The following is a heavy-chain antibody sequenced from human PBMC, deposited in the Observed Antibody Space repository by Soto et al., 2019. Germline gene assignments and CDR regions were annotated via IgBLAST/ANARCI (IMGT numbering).Heavy chain of an antibody. CDR2: INVGTGYR. Sequence: PSVKVSCKTSGYTFTNHAIHWVRQAPGQGLEWMGWINVGTGYRDYSQNFQGRVAITADTSASTVYMELSSLGSDDTAVYFCARDESRSFDPWGQGTQVTVSS. V-gene: IGHV1-3*01. J-gene: IGHJ5*02. CDR1: GYTFTNHA. CDR3: ARDESRSFDP.